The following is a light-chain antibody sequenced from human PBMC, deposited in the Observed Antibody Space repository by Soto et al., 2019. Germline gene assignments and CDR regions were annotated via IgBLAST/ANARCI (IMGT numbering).Light chain of an antibody. CDR3: SSYVGTKSYV. J-gene: IGLJ1*01. CDR1: SSDVGGYNY. V-gene: IGLV2-8*01. Sequence: ALTQPPSASGSPGQSVTISCTGTSSDVGGYNYVSWYQQYPGKAPQLVIYEVNKRPSGVPDRFSGSKSGNTASLTVSGLQAEDEADYYCSSYVGTKSYVFGTGTKVTVL. CDR2: EVN.